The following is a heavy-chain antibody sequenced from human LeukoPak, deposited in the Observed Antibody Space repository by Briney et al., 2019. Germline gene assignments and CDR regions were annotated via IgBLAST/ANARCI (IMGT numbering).Heavy chain of an antibody. J-gene: IGHJ6*02. CDR3: ARDGIVVVPAAIIYYYYGMDV. V-gene: IGHV6-1*01. CDR1: GDSVSSNSAA. D-gene: IGHD2-2*02. CDR2: TDYRSKWYN. Sequence: SQTLSLTCAISGDSVSSNSAAWNWIRQSPSRGLEWLGRTDYRSKWYNDYAVAVKSRITINPDTSKNQSSLQLNSVTPEDTAVYYCARDGIVVVPAAIIYYYYGMDVWGQGTTVTVSS.